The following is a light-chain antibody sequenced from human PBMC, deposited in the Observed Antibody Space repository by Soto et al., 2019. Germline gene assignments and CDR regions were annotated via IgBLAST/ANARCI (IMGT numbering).Light chain of an antibody. Sequence: QSVLTQPASVFGAPGQSITISFTGTSSDVGVYNYVSWYQQHPGKAPKLMIYDVSNRPSGVSNRFAGSKSGNTASLTISGLQPEFLAEYYCTSYTSVSSGVFGTGTIVNVL. CDR2: DVS. J-gene: IGLJ1*01. V-gene: IGLV2-14*01. CDR3: TSYTSVSSGV. CDR1: SSDVGVYNY.